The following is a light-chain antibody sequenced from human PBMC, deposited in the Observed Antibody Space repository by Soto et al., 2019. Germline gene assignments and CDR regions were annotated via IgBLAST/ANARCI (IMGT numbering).Light chain of an antibody. CDR1: QSVSSSY. CDR3: QQYGSSPWT. V-gene: IGKV3-20*01. CDR2: GAS. Sequence: EIVLTQSPGTLSLSPGERATLSCRASQSVSSSYLAWYQQKPGQAPRLLIYGASSRATGIPDRFSGSGSGTDFTLTINSLEPEDFAVYYCQQYGSSPWTFGQGTKVDIK. J-gene: IGKJ1*01.